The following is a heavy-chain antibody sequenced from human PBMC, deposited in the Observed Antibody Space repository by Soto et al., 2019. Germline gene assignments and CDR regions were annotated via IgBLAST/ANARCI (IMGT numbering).Heavy chain of an antibody. V-gene: IGHV3-23*01. CDR1: KCAFRGCP. J-gene: IGHJ6*02. CDR3: AKGRSYYYYYGVDV. CDR2: IIDSGGST. Sequence: GGSLRLSVAAAKCAFRGCPRGWVRQAPGKGLEWVSDIIDSGGSTYYADSVKGRFTISRDNSKSTLYLQMNSLRAEDTALYYCAKGRSYYYYYGVDVWGQGTTVTVSS.